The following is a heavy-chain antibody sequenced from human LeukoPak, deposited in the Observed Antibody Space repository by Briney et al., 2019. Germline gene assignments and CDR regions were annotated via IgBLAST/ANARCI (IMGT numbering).Heavy chain of an antibody. CDR3: ARDFPVVVAASFDY. Sequence: PSETLSLTCTVSGGSISGSSYYWGWIRQPPGKGLEWIGSIYYSGSTYYNPSLKSRVTISVDTSKNQFSLKLSSVTAADTAVYYCARDFPVVVAASFDYWGQGTLVTVSS. CDR2: IYYSGST. V-gene: IGHV4-39*07. CDR1: GGSISGSSYY. D-gene: IGHD2-15*01. J-gene: IGHJ4*02.